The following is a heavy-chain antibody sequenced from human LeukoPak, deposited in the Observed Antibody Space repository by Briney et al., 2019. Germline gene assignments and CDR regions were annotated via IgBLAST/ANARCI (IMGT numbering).Heavy chain of an antibody. CDR2: IYYSGST. CDR1: GGSISSGSYY. Sequence: SQTPSLTCTVSGGSISSGSYYWSWIRQPPGKGLEWIGYIYYSGSTNYNPSLKSRVTISVDTSKNQFSLKLSSVTAADTAVYYCARTPRQVLRYFDWDKSHYFDYWGQGTLVTVSS. D-gene: IGHD3-9*01. J-gene: IGHJ4*02. V-gene: IGHV4-61*01. CDR3: ARTPRQVLRYFDWDKSHYFDY.